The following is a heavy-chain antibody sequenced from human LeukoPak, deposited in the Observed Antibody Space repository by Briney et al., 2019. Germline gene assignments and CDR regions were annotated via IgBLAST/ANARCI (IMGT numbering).Heavy chain of an antibody. CDR1: GYTLSEFS. V-gene: IGHV1-24*01. CDR3: ATAVIGAISSGYYHDS. Sequence: ASVKVSCKVSGYTLSEFSMHWVRQAPGKGLEWMGGFDPEDGETIYAQKFQGRVTLTEDTSTDTAYMELSSLRSEDTAVYYCATAVIGAISSGYYHDSWGQGTLVTVSS. D-gene: IGHD3-22*01. J-gene: IGHJ5*01. CDR2: FDPEDGET.